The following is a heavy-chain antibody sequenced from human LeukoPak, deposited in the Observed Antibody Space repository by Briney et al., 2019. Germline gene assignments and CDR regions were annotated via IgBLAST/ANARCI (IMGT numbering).Heavy chain of an antibody. CDR2: INRSGNT. CDR3: ARLKGSWSIDY. CDR1: GYSISSGYY. D-gene: IGHD6-13*01. V-gene: IGHV4-38-2*01. Sequence: SETLSLTCAFSGYSISSGYYWGWIRQPPGKGLEWIGNINRSGNTYYHPSLKSRITISIDTSKNQFSLKVSSVTAADTAVYYCARLKGSWSIDYWGQGTLVTVSS. J-gene: IGHJ4*02.